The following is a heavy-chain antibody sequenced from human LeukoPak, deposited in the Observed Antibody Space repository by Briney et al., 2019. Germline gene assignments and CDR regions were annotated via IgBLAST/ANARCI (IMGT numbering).Heavy chain of an antibody. CDR3: ARAPPKYCSSTSCYYYYYGMDV. CDR1: GFTVSSNY. D-gene: IGHD2-2*01. CDR2: IYSGGST. J-gene: IGHJ6*02. V-gene: IGHV3-66*02. Sequence: GGSLRLSCAASGFTVSSNYMSWVRQAPGKGLVWVLVIYSGGSTYYADSVKGRFTISRDNSKNTLHLQMNSLRAEDTAVYYCARAPPKYCSSTSCYYYYYGMDVWGQGTTVTVSS.